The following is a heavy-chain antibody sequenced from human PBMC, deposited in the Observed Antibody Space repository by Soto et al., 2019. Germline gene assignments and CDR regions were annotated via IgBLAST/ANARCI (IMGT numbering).Heavy chain of an antibody. D-gene: IGHD3-10*01. J-gene: IGHJ3*02. CDR3: ARDFSRMVRGVIKI. CDR1: GGSISSGGYY. Sequence: SETLSLTCTVSGGSISSGGYYWSWIRQHPGKGLEWIGYIYYSGSTYYNPSLKSRVTISVDTSKNQFSLKLSSVTAADTAVYYCARDFSRMVRGVIKIWGQGTMVTVSS. V-gene: IGHV4-31*03. CDR2: IYYSGST.